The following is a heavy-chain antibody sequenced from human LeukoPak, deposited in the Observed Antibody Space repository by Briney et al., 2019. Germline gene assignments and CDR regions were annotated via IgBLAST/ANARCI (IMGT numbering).Heavy chain of an antibody. CDR2: ISYDGSNK. V-gene: IGHV3-30-3*01. D-gene: IGHD2-15*01. CDR3: ARDRDCSGGSCYSTLFDY. Sequence: PGRSLRLSCAASGFTFSSYAMHWVRQAPGKGLEWVAVISYDGSNKYYADSVEGRFTISRDNSKNTLYLQMNSLRAEDTAVYYCARDRDCSGGSCYSTLFDYWGQGTLVTVSS. CDR1: GFTFSSYA. J-gene: IGHJ4*02.